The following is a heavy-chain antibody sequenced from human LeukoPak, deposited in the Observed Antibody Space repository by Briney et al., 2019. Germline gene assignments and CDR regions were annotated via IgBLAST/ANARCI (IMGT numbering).Heavy chain of an antibody. CDR1: GFTFSSYW. Sequence: PGGSLRLSCAASGFTFSSYWMNWVRRAPGEGLEWLANIKEDGTKKYYVDSVKGRFTISRDNAKNSLYLQMDSLRVEDTAVYYCARDPGRQYSSIADVWGQGTTVTVSS. CDR2: IKEDGTKK. J-gene: IGHJ6*02. CDR3: ARDPGRQYSSIADV. V-gene: IGHV3-7*03. D-gene: IGHD2-2*01.